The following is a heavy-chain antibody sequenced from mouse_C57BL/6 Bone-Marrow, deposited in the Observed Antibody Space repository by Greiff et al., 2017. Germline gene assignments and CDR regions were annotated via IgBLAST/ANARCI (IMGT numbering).Heavy chain of an antibody. D-gene: IGHD2-5*01. J-gene: IGHJ3*01. CDR2: IFPGSGST. Sequence: VKLMESGPELVKPGASVKISCKASGYTFTDYYINWVKQRPGQGLEWIGWIFPGSGSTYYNEKFKGKATLTVDKSSSTAYMLLSSLTSEDSAVYFCARCSNLLPWFAYWGQGTLVTVSA. V-gene: IGHV1-75*01. CDR3: ARCSNLLPWFAY. CDR1: GYTFTDYY.